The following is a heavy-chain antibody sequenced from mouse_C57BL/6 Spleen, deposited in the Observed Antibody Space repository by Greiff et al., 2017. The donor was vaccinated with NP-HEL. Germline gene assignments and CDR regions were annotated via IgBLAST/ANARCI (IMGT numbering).Heavy chain of an antibody. CDR2: IDPEDGDT. CDR3: TTSHYYGSSPWFAY. J-gene: IGHJ3*01. D-gene: IGHD1-1*01. Sequence: VQLQQSGAELVRPGASVKLSCTASGFNITDYYMHWVKQRPEPGLEWIGRIDPEDGDTEYAPKFQGKATMTADTSSNTAYLQLSSLTSEDTAVYYCTTSHYYGSSPWFAYWGQGTLVTVSA. V-gene: IGHV14-1*01. CDR1: GFNITDYY.